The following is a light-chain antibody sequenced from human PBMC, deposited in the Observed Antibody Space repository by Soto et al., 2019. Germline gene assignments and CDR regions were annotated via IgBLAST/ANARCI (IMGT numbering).Light chain of an antibody. V-gene: IGKV1-39*01. CDR2: AAS. CDR3: QQSYSNPT. J-gene: IGKJ1*01. CDR1: QSISAY. Sequence: DIQMTQSPSSLCASLGDRVTITCRASQSISAYLNWYQQKAGLAPKLLIYAASSLQSGVPARFSGSGSGTHFTLTISSLKPEDFATYSCQQSYSNPTFGQGTKVDIK.